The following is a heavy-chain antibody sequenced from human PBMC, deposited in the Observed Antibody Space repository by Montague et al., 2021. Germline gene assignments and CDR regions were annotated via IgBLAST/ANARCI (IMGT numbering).Heavy chain of an antibody. V-gene: IGHV4-30-4*08. CDR2: IYYTGST. D-gene: IGHD3-22*01. CDR1: GGSISSFDYY. J-gene: IGHJ4*02. Sequence: TLSLTCTVSGGSISSFDYYWSWIRPPPGKGLEWIVYIYYTGSTHHNPSLKSRITISLDTSKNSFSLKLRSVTAADTAVYYCARVDYYDFHFDSWGQGTLVTVSS. CDR3: ARVDYYDFHFDS.